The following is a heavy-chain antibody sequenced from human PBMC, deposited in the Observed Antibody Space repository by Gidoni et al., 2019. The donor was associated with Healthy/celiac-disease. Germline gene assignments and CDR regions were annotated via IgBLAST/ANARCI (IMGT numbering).Heavy chain of an antibody. CDR2: VSWNSGSI. CDR1: GFTFDDDA. D-gene: IGHD3-3*01. CDR3: AKERRNFWSGYPVVSDSFDY. J-gene: IGHJ4*02. V-gene: IGHV3-9*01. Sequence: EVQLVESGGGLVQPGRSLRLSCAASGFTFDDDAMHWVRQAPGKGLEWVSCVSWNSGSIGYADSVKGLVTISRDNAKNFLYLQINSLRAEYTALYYCAKERRNFWSGYPVVSDSFDYWGQGTLVTVSS.